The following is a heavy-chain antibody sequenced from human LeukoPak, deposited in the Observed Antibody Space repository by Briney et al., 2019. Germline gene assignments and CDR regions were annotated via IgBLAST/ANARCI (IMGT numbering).Heavy chain of an antibody. V-gene: IGHV4-59*11. CDR3: ARLLDNDSSGDPDTFDM. D-gene: IGHD3-22*01. J-gene: IGHJ3*02. CDR2: IHYSGRT. Sequence: PSETLSLTCSVSGDSISRHFWSWIRQPPGKGLEWIAFIHYSGRTKYNPSLQSRVTISVDTPENEFSLRLTSVTAADTAVYYCARLLDNDSSGDPDTFDMWGQGTVVTVSS. CDR1: GDSISRHF.